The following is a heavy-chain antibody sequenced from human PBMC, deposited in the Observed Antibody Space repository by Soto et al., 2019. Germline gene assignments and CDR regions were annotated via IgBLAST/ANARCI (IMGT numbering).Heavy chain of an antibody. V-gene: IGHV4-34*01. CDR3: ARGSDVALRPFDY. CDR2: INHSGST. J-gene: IGHJ4*02. Sequence: SETLSLTCAVYGGSFSGYYWSWIRQPPGKGLEWIGEINHSGSTNYNPSLKSRVTISVDTSKNQFSLRLSSVTAADTAVYYCARGSDVALRPFDYWGQGTLVTVSS. D-gene: IGHD3-10*01. CDR1: GGSFSGYY.